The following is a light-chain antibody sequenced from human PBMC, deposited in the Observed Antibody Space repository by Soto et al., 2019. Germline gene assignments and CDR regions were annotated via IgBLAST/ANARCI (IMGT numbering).Light chain of an antibody. J-gene: IGLJ2*01. Sequence: SYELTQPPSVSVAPGKTARITCGGNNIGSKSVHWYQQRPGQAPVLVIFYDTDRPSGIPERFSGSNSGNTATLTISRVEAGDEADYYCQVWDISSDHVVFGGGTKLTFL. V-gene: IGLV3-21*04. CDR3: QVWDISSDHVV. CDR1: NIGSKS. CDR2: YDT.